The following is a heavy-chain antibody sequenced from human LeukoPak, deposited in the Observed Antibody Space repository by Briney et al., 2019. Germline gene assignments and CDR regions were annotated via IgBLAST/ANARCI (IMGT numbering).Heavy chain of an antibody. CDR3: ARRTGRAGRFDY. D-gene: IGHD1-14*01. J-gene: IGHJ4*02. V-gene: IGHV4-34*01. Sequence: PSETLSLTYAVYGGSLSGYYWSWTRQPPGRGLEWIGEINHSGSTNYNPSLESRVTMSVDTSKNQFSLKLSSVTGADTAVYFCARRTGRAGRFDYWAQGTPVTVSS. CDR2: INHSGST. CDR1: GGSLSGYY.